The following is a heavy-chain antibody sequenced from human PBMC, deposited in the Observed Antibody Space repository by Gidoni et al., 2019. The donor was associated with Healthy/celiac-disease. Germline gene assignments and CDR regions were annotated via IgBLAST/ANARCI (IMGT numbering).Heavy chain of an antibody. CDR1: GFTFSSYA. CDR2: ISGSGGST. D-gene: IGHD6-6*01. Sequence: EVQLLESGGGLVQPGGSLGLPCAASGFTFSSYAMSWVRQAPGKGLEWVSAISGSGGSTYYADSVKGRFTISRDNSKNTLYLQMNSLRAEDTVVYYCAKDREGIAARPTSDYWGQGTLVTVSS. J-gene: IGHJ4*02. CDR3: AKDREGIAARPTSDY. V-gene: IGHV3-23*01.